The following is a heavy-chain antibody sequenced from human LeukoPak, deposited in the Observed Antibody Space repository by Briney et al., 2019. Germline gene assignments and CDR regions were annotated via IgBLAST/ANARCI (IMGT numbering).Heavy chain of an antibody. CDR2: IRGSGDIT. V-gene: IGHV3-23*01. Sequence: PGGSLRLSCAASGFTFSSYGMSWVRQAPGKGLEWVSGIRGSGDITFYADSVKGRFTISRDNSKNTLYLQMNSLRAEDTAVYYCAKDHANQPLLYPGSYYFDYWGQGTLVTVSS. CDR3: AKDHANQPLLYPGSYYFDY. J-gene: IGHJ4*02. D-gene: IGHD2-2*02. CDR1: GFTFSSYG.